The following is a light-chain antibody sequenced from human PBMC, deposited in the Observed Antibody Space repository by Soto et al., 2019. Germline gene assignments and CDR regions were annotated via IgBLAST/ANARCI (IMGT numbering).Light chain of an antibody. Sequence: QSALTQPPSASGSPGQSVTISCTGTSSHVGGHDYVSWYQQYPGKAPKLIIYEVSKRPSGVPDRFSGSKSVNTASLTVSGLQAEDEADYYCSSYAGGTNVVFGGGTKLTVL. CDR1: SSHVGGHDY. J-gene: IGLJ2*01. CDR3: SSYAGGTNVV. V-gene: IGLV2-8*01. CDR2: EVS.